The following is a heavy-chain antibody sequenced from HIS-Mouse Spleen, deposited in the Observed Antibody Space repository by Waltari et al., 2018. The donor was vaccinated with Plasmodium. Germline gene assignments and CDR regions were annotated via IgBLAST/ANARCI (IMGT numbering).Heavy chain of an antibody. D-gene: IGHD7-27*01. Sequence: QVQLQQWGAGLLKPSETLSLTCAVYGGSFSGYYWSWIRQPPGKGLEWIGEINHSGSTKYHPSLKSRVTISVDTSKNQFSLKLSSVTAADTAVYYCARGQLGIDAFDIWGQGTMVTVSS. CDR1: GGSFSGYY. V-gene: IGHV4-34*01. CDR2: INHSGST. J-gene: IGHJ3*02. CDR3: ARGQLGIDAFDI.